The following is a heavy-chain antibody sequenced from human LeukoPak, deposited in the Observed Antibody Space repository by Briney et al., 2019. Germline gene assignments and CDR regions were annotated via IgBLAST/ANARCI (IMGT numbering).Heavy chain of an antibody. CDR3: AREAGLGYYDSSGYYNAEYFQH. Sequence: ASVKVSCKASGYTFTSYGISWVRQAPGQGLEWMGWISAYNGNTNYAQKLQGRVTMTTDTSTSTAYMELRSLRSDDTAVYYCAREAGLGYYDSSGYYNAEYFQHWGQGTLATVSS. D-gene: IGHD3-22*01. CDR2: ISAYNGNT. J-gene: IGHJ1*01. CDR1: GYTFTSYG. V-gene: IGHV1-18*01.